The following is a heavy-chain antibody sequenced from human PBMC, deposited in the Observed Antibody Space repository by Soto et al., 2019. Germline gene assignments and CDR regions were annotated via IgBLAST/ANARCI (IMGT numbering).Heavy chain of an antibody. CDR2: INPNSGGT. J-gene: IGHJ4*02. D-gene: IGHD3-3*01. V-gene: IGHV1-2*02. CDR1: GGTFTGYY. CDR3: ASLGGYDFWSGYSYYFDY. Sequence: QVQLVQSGAEVKKPGSSVKVSCKASGGTFTGYYMHWVRQAPGQGLEWMGWINPNSGGTNYAQKFQGRVTMTRDTSISTAYMELSRLRSDDTAVYYCASLGGYDFWSGYSYYFDYWGQGTLVTVSS.